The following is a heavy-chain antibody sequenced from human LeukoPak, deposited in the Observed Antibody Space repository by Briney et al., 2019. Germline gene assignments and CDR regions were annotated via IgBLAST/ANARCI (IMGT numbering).Heavy chain of an antibody. Sequence: GGSLRLSCAASGFTFSSYAMHWVRQAPGKGLEWVAVISYDGSNKYYADSVKGRFTISRDNSKNTLYLQMNNLRAEDAAVYYCAGTYDFWSGYYIAGALDYWGQGTLVTVSS. J-gene: IGHJ4*02. V-gene: IGHV3-30*04. CDR3: AGTYDFWSGYYIAGALDY. CDR2: ISYDGSNK. CDR1: GFTFSSYA. D-gene: IGHD3-3*01.